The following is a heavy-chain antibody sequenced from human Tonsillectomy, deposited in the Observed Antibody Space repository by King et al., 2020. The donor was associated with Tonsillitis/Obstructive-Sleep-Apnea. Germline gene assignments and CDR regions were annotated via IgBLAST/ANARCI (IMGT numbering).Heavy chain of an antibody. CDR1: GFTFSSYA. J-gene: IGHJ3*02. D-gene: IGHD3-22*01. CDR2: ISGSGNST. CDR3: AAPEGSSGPHDVFDI. V-gene: IGHV3-23*04. Sequence: VQLVESGGGLVQPGGSLRLSCAASGFTFSSYAINWVRQTPGKGLEWVSAISGSGNSTYYADSVKGRFTISRDNSKNTLYLQMNSLRAEDTAIYYCAAPEGSSGPHDVFDIWGQGTMVTVSS.